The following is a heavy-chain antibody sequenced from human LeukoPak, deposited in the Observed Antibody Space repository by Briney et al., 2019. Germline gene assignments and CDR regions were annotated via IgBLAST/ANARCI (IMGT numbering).Heavy chain of an antibody. Sequence: ASVKVSCKASGYTFTSYAMNWVRQAPGQGLEWMGWINTNTGNPTYAQGFTGRFVFSLDTSVSTAYLQISSLKAEDTAVYYCARDFPYYDILTRLYYGMDVWGQGTTVTVSS. CDR2: INTNTGNP. CDR3: ARDFPYYDILTRLYYGMDV. J-gene: IGHJ6*02. V-gene: IGHV7-4-1*02. D-gene: IGHD3-9*01. CDR1: GYTFTSYA.